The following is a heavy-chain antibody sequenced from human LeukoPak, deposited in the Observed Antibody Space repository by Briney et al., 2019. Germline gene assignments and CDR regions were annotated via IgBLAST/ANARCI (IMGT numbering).Heavy chain of an antibody. J-gene: IGHJ5*02. V-gene: IGHV4-34*01. D-gene: IGHD6-19*01. Sequence: PSETLSLTCAVYGGSFSGYYWSWIRQPPGEGLEWIGEINHSGSTNYNPSLKSRVTISVDTSKNQFSLKLSSVTAADTAVYYCARVAVAGYYNWFDPWGQGTLVTVSS. CDR2: INHSGST. CDR1: GGSFSGYY. CDR3: ARVAVAGYYNWFDP.